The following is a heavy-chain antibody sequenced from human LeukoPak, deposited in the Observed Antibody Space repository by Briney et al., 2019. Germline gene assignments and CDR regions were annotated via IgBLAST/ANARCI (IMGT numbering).Heavy chain of an antibody. CDR1: GFTFSSYG. CDR2: IRSDGSNK. Sequence: GGTLRLSCAASGFTFSSYGMHWVRQAPGKGLEWVAFIRSDGSNKYYADSVKGRFTISRDNSKNTLYLQLNSLRAEDTAVYYCAKVMDRDIVATIRLGSQYYFDYWGQGTLVTVSS. J-gene: IGHJ4*02. V-gene: IGHV3-30*02. D-gene: IGHD5-12*01. CDR3: AKVMDRDIVATIRLGSQYYFDY.